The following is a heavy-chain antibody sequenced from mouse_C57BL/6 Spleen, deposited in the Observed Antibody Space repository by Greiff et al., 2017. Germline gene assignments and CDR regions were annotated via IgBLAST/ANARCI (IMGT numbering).Heavy chain of an antibody. V-gene: IGHV1-53*01. CDR1: GYTFTSYW. CDR2: INPSNGGT. J-gene: IGHJ4*01. D-gene: IGHD2-2*01. Sequence: QVQLQQPGTELVKPGASVKLSCKASGYTFTSYWMHWVKQRPGQGLEWIGNINPSNGGTNYNEKFKGKATLTVDKSSSTAYMQLSSLTSEDSAVYYCARTGLRNYAMDYWGQGTSVTVSS. CDR3: ARTGLRNYAMDY.